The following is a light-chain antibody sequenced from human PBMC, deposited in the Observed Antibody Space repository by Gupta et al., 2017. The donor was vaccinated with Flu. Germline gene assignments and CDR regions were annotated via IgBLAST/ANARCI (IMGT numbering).Light chain of an antibody. CDR3: QQYDSSPLT. CDR1: QNVRSTS. J-gene: IGKJ4*01. Sequence: GTLSLSPGERGTLSCRASQNVRSTSLAWYQQKPGQAPRLLIYGDSRRATGIPDRFSGSGSGTDFTLTISILDPEDFAVYYCQQYDSSPLTFGGGTKVEIK. V-gene: IGKV3-20*01. CDR2: GDS.